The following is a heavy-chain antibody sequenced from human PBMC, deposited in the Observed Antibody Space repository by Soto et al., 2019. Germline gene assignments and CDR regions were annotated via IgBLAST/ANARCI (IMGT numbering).Heavy chain of an antibody. CDR3: ARLKKGLYGDYGLYYFDY. J-gene: IGHJ4*02. D-gene: IGHD4-17*01. CDR2: IYYSGST. CDR1: GGSVSSGSYY. V-gene: IGHV4-61*01. Sequence: TLSLTCTVSGGSVSSGSYYWSWIRQPPGKGLEWIGYIYYSGSTNYNPSLKSRVTISVDTSKNQFSLKLSSVTAADTAVYYCARLKKGLYGDYGLYYFDYWGQGTLVTVSS.